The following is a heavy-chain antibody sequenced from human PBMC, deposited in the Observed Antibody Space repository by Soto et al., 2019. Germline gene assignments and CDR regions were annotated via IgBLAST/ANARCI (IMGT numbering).Heavy chain of an antibody. J-gene: IGHJ5*02. D-gene: IGHD3-3*01. CDR3: AKDPSLYYDFWSGFSQDNWFDP. V-gene: IGHV3-23*01. CDR2: ISGSGGST. Sequence: PGGSLRLSCAASGFTFSSYAMSWVRQAPGKGLEWVSAISGSGGSTYYADSVKGRFTISRDNSKNTLYLQMNSLRAEDTAVYYCAKDPSLYYDFWSGFSQDNWFDPWGQGTLVTVSS. CDR1: GFTFSSYA.